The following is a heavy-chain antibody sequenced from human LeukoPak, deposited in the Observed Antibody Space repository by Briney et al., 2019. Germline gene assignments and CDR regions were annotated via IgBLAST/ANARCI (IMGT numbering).Heavy chain of an antibody. V-gene: IGHV3-74*01. CDR2: INSDGSTT. CDR1: GFTFSSYW. CDR3: ARAGGSTVSHSDY. D-gene: IGHD4-17*01. J-gene: IGHJ4*02. Sequence: GGSLRLSCAASGFTFSSYWMHWVRQAPGKGLVWVSRINSDGSTTNYADYVKGRFTISRDNAKNTLYLQMNSLRAEDTAVYYCARAGGSTVSHSDYWGQGTLVTVSS.